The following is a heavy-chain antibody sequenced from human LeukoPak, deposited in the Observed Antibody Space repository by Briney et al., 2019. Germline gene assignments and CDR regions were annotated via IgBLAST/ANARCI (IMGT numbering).Heavy chain of an antibody. V-gene: IGHV1-46*01. Sequence: ASVKVSCKASGYTFTSYYMHWVRQAPGQGLEWMGIINPSGGSTSYAQKFQGRVTMTRDMSTSAVYMELSSLRSEDTAVYYCARTSTYYYDSSGYYYDDYWGQGTLVTVSS. J-gene: IGHJ4*02. CDR3: ARTSTYYYDSSGYYYDDY. D-gene: IGHD3-22*01. CDR2: INPSGGST. CDR1: GYTFTSYY.